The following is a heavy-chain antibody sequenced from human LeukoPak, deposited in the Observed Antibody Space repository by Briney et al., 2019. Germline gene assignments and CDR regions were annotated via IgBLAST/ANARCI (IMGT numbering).Heavy chain of an antibody. CDR2: ISWNSGSI. J-gene: IGHJ4*02. CDR3: AKGSYAVAGRFDY. CDR1: GFTFDDYA. V-gene: IGHV3-9*01. Sequence: GGSLRLSCAASGFTFDDYAMHWVRQAPGKGLEWVSRISWNSGSIGYADSVKGRFTISRDNAKNSLYLQMNSLRAEDTALYYCAKGSYAVAGRFDYWGQGTLVTVSS. D-gene: IGHD6-19*01.